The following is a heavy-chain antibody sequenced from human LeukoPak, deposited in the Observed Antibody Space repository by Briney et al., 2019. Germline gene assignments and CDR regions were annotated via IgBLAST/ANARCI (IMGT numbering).Heavy chain of an antibody. Sequence: ASVKVSCKAPGYTFTSYGISWVRQAPGHGLEWMGWISAYNGNTKYAQKLQGRVTMTTDTSTNTAYMELTSLRSDDTAVYYCARDKPYYYDSSGYNWFDPWGQGTLVTVSS. J-gene: IGHJ5*02. D-gene: IGHD3-22*01. CDR2: ISAYNGNT. CDR1: GYTFTSYG. CDR3: ARDKPYYYDSSGYNWFDP. V-gene: IGHV1-18*01.